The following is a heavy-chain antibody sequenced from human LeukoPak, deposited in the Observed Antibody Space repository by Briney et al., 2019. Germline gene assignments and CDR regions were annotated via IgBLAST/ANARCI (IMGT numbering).Heavy chain of an antibody. CDR1: GYTFTSFY. CDR3: AREERCNWNDGDAFDI. V-gene: IGHV1-46*01. Sequence: ASVKVSCKASGYTFTSFYMHWVRQAPGQGLEWMGIINPSGGSTSYAQKFQGRVTMTRDTSTSTVYMELSSLRSEDTAVYYCAREERCNWNDGDAFDIWGQGTMVTVSS. CDR2: INPSGGST. D-gene: IGHD1-1*01. J-gene: IGHJ3*02.